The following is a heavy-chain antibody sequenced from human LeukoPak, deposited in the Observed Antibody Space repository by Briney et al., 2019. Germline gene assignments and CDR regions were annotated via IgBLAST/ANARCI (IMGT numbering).Heavy chain of an antibody. Sequence: SVKVSCKASGGTFSSYAISWVRQAPGQGLEWMGGIIPIFGAANYAQKFQGRVTITTDESTSTAYMELSSLRSEDTAVYYCARLRGSSYYGSGSYSNWFDPWGQGTLVTVYS. CDR3: ARLRGSSYYGSGSYSNWFDP. CDR1: GGTFSSYA. V-gene: IGHV1-69*05. D-gene: IGHD3-10*01. J-gene: IGHJ5*02. CDR2: IIPIFGAA.